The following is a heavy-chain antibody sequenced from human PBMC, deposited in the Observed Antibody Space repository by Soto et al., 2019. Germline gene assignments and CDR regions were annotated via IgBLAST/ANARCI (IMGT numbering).Heavy chain of an antibody. CDR3: AKKVNSGSGSQYFDY. Sequence: GGSLRLSCVASGFTFSSYSMSWVRQAPGKGLEWVSGFRAGGDDGTTYYADSVKGRFTISRDNSKNTLFLQMNSLRAENTAIYYCAKKVNSGSGSQYFDYFGQGTLVTVSS. V-gene: IGHV3-23*01. CDR1: GFTFSSYS. CDR2: FRAGGDDGTT. D-gene: IGHD3-10*01. J-gene: IGHJ4*02.